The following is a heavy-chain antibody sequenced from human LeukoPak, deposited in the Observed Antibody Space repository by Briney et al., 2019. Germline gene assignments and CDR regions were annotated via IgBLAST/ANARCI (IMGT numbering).Heavy chain of an antibody. V-gene: IGHV3-48*03. CDR2: ISSSAGTI. CDR1: GFTFSTYE. Sequence: AGGSLRLSCAASGFTFSTYEMNWVRQPPGKGLEWVSYISSSAGTIYYADSVKGRFTISRDNAKNSLYLQMNSLRAEDTAVYYCARDRYYGSGTYAVWGKGTTVTVSS. CDR3: ARDRYYGSGTYAV. D-gene: IGHD3-10*01. J-gene: IGHJ6*04.